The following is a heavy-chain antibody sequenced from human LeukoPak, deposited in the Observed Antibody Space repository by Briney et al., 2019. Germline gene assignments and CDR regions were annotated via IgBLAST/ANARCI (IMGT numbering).Heavy chain of an antibody. D-gene: IGHD2-8*01. V-gene: IGHV3-30-3*01. Sequence: GGSLRLSCAASGFTFSSYAMHWVRQAPGKGLEWVAVISYDGSNKYYADSVKGRFTISRDNAKNTLYLQMNSLRAEDTAVYYCARVQGHPPNGLDIWGQGTMVTVSS. J-gene: IGHJ3*02. CDR1: GFTFSSYA. CDR2: ISYDGSNK. CDR3: ARVQGHPPNGLDI.